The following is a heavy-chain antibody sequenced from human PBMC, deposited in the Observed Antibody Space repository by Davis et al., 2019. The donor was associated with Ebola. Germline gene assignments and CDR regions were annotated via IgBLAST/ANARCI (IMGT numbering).Heavy chain of an antibody. J-gene: IGHJ3*02. V-gene: IGHV4-59*12. D-gene: IGHD2-21*01. CDR2: IHHSGSA. Sequence: PGGSLRLSCTVSGVSITTYFWSWIRQLPGKGLEWVDYIHHSGSANSNPSLKSRVTFSIDTSKSQVSLKLTSLTAADTAVYYCARDTRPCGGDCYDDTFDMWGQGTMVIVSS. CDR3: ARDTRPCGGDCYDDTFDM. CDR1: GVSITTYF.